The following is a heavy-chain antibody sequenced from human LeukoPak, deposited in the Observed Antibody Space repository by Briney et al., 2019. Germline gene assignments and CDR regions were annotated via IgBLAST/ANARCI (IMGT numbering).Heavy chain of an antibody. V-gene: IGHV3-30-3*01. CDR3: ARDSYGPDY. CDR2: ISYDGGDK. D-gene: IGHD5-18*01. CDR1: GFIFSNYN. Sequence: GGSLRLSCAVSGFIFSNYNTHWVRQTPGKGLEWVALISYDGGDKYYADSVKGRFTISRDNSKKTLYVQLDSLRPEDTAIYYCARDSYGPDYWGQGTLVTVSS. J-gene: IGHJ4*02.